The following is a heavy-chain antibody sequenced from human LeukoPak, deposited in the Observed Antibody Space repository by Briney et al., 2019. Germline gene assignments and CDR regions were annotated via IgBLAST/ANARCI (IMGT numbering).Heavy chain of an antibody. Sequence: PSETLSLTCTVSGGSISSYYWSWIRQPPGKGLEWIGYIYYSGSTNYNPSLKSRVTISVDTSKNQFSLKLSSVTAADAAVYYCARALEWLTVDPWGQGTLVTVSS. J-gene: IGHJ5*02. D-gene: IGHD3-3*01. V-gene: IGHV4-59*12. CDR1: GGSISSYY. CDR3: ARALEWLTVDP. CDR2: IYYSGST.